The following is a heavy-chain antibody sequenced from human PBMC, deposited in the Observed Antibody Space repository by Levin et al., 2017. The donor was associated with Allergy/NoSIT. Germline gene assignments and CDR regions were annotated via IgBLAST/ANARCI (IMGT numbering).Heavy chain of an antibody. CDR3: ARGGDYYYYMDV. J-gene: IGHJ6*03. D-gene: IGHD3-10*01. CDR1: GGFISSGGYS. V-gene: IGHV4-30-2*01. CDR2: IYHSGST. Sequence: SETLSLTCAVSGGFISSGGYSWSWIRQPPGKGLEWIGYIYHSGSTYYNPSLKSRVTISVDRSKNQFSLKLSSVTAADTAVYYCARGGDYYYYMDVWGKGTTVTVSS.